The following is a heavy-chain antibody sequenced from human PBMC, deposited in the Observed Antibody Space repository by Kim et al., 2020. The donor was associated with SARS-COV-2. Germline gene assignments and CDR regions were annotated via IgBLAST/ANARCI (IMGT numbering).Heavy chain of an antibody. D-gene: IGHD3-10*01. Sequence: GGSLRLSCAASGFTVSSNYMSWVRQAPGKGLEWVSVIYSGGSTYYADSVKGRFTISRDNSKNTLYLQMNSLRAEDTAVYYCARGVAYYYGSGSSGWFDPWGQGTLVTVSS. J-gene: IGHJ5*02. V-gene: IGHV3-53*01. CDR1: GFTVSSNY. CDR3: ARGVAYYYGSGSSGWFDP. CDR2: IYSGGST.